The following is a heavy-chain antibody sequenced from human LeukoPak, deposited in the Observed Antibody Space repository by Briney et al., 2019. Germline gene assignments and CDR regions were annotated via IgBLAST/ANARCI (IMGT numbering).Heavy chain of an antibody. D-gene: IGHD5-12*01. CDR2: IIPIFGTA. CDR3: ARWDGYDPENYYYYMDV. J-gene: IGHJ6*03. CDR1: GGTFSSYA. V-gene: IGHV1-69*05. Sequence: EASVKVSCKASGGTFSSYAISWVRQAPGQGLEWMGGIIPIFGTANYAQKFQGRVTITTDESTSTPYMELSSLRSEDTAVYYCARWDGYDPENYYYYMDVRGKGTTVTVSS.